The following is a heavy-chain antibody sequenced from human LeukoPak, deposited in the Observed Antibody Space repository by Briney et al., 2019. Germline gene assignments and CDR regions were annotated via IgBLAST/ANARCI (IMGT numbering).Heavy chain of an antibody. CDR2: IWYDGSNK. CDR3: ARAGYGDPHFDF. V-gene: IGHV3-33*08. Sequence: PGGSLPLSCAASGFAFSTYEMNWVRQAPGKGLEWVAAIWYDGSNKYYGDSVKGRFTISRDNSKNTLYLQMNSLRAEDTAAYYCARAGYGDPHFDFWGQGTLVTVSS. J-gene: IGHJ4*02. CDR1: GFAFSTYE. D-gene: IGHD4-17*01.